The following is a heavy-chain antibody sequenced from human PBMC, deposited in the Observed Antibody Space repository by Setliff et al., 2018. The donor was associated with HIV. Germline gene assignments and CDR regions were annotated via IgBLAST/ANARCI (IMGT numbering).Heavy chain of an antibody. Sequence: SETLSLTCSVSGGSISSHHWSWIRQPPGKGLEWIGSIYNSGSTNYNPPLKSRVTISVDPSKNQFSLKLSSVTATDTAMYYCASANWNYLGYWFDPWGQGTLVTVSS. D-gene: IGHD1-7*01. CDR3: ASANWNYLGYWFDP. V-gene: IGHV4-59*08. CDR2: IYNSGST. CDR1: GGSISSHH. J-gene: IGHJ5*02.